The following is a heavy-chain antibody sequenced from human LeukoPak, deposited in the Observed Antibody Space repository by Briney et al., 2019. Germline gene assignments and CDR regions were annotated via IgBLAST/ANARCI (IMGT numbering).Heavy chain of an antibody. CDR2: ISYDGSNK. D-gene: IGHD5-18*01. CDR1: GFTFSSYG. J-gene: IGHJ4*02. CDR3: AKLADTAMVNSFDY. V-gene: IGHV3-30*18. Sequence: GGSLRLSCAASGFTFSSYGMHWVRQAPGKGLEWVAAISYDGSNKYYADSVKGRFTISRDNSKNTLYLQMNSLRAEDTAVYYCAKLADTAMVNSFDYWGQGTLVTVSS.